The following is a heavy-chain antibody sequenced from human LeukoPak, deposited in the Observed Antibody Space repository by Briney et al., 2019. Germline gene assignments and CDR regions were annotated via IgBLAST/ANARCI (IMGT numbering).Heavy chain of an antibody. V-gene: IGHV1-69*02. Sequence: SVKVSCKASGGTFSSYTISWVRQAPGQGLEWMGRIIPILGIANYAQKFQGRVTITADESTSTAYMELSSLRSEDTAVYYCARPSTSTDAFDIWGQGTMVTVSS. CDR2: IIPILGIA. J-gene: IGHJ3*02. CDR3: ARPSTSTDAFDI. CDR1: GGTFSSYT. D-gene: IGHD5/OR15-5a*01.